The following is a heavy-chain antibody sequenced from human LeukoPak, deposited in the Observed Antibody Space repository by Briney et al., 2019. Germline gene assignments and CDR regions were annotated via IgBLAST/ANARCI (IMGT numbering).Heavy chain of an antibody. D-gene: IGHD5-18*01. CDR3: ARVGRGYSFNVYYFDY. V-gene: IGHV3-30*02. J-gene: IGHJ4*02. CDR1: GFIFSNYG. Sequence: GGSLRLSCTTSGFIFSNYGMHWVRQAPGKGLEWVAFIRHDGSNKYYADSVKGRFTISRDNSKNTLYLQMNSLRAEDTAVYYCARVGRGYSFNVYYFDYWGQGTLVTVSS. CDR2: IRHDGSNK.